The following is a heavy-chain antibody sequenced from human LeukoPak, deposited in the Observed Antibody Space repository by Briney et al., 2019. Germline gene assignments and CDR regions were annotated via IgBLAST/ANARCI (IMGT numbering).Heavy chain of an antibody. D-gene: IGHD5-18*01. CDR1: GFTFSSHA. V-gene: IGHV3-23*01. CDR3: ARGGVDTAMALTYFDY. Sequence: PGGSLRLSCAASGFTFSSHAMSWVRQAPGKGLEWVSTISSSGGSTNYADSVKGRFTISRDNSKNTLYLRMNSLRAEDTALYYCARGGVDTAMALTYFDYWGQGTLVTVSS. CDR2: ISSSGGST. J-gene: IGHJ4*02.